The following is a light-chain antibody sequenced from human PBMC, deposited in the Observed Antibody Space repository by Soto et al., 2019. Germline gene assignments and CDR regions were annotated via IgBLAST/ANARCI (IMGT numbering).Light chain of an antibody. CDR3: ATWDASLNGFYV. V-gene: IGLV1-47*01. J-gene: IGLJ1*01. CDR1: TSNIGSNY. CDR2: RNN. Sequence: QSVLTQPPSASGTPGQGVTISCSGSTSNIGSNYVYWYQQLPGTAPKLLIYRNNQRPSGVPDRFSGSKSGTSASLAISGLRSDDEADYFCATWDASLNGFYVFGTGTKVTVL.